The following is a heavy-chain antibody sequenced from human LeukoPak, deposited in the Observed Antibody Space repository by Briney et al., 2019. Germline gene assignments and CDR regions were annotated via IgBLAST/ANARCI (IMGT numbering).Heavy chain of an antibody. CDR3: ARGPHGSSWYGSKLDY. J-gene: IGHJ4*02. Sequence: SETLSLTCAVYGGSFSGYYWSWIRQPPGKGLEWIGEINHSGSTNYNPSLKSRVTISVDTSKNQFSLKLSSVTAADTAVYYCARGPHGSSWYGSKLDYLGQGTLVTVSS. D-gene: IGHD6-13*01. V-gene: IGHV4-34*01. CDR2: INHSGST. CDR1: GGSFSGYY.